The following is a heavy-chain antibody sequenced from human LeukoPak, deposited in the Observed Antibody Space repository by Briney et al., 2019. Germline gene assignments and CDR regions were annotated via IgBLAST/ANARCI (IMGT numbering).Heavy chain of an antibody. CDR3: ARLGDLYGDYTINDY. D-gene: IGHD4-17*01. Sequence: GEFLKISCKGSGYNFTSDWIGWVRQMPGRGLEWMGLIYPGDSDTRYSPSFQGQVTISVDKSVTTAYLQWSSLRASDTAIYFCARLGDLYGDYTINDYWGQGTLDSVSS. J-gene: IGHJ4*02. CDR2: IYPGDSDT. CDR1: GYNFTSDW. V-gene: IGHV5-51*01.